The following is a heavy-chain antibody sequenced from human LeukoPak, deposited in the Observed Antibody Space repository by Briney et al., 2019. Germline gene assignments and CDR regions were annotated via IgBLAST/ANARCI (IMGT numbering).Heavy chain of an antibody. D-gene: IGHD4-17*01. V-gene: IGHV3-23*01. CDR1: GFTFSSYA. Sequence: GGSLRLSCAASGFTFSSYAMSWVRQAPGKGLEWVSAISGSGGSTYSDSVKGRFTISRDNSKNTLYLQMNSLRAEDTAVYYCAIHDYSDNNWFDPWGQGTLVTVSS. J-gene: IGHJ5*02. CDR3: AIHDYSDNNWFDP. CDR2: ISGSGGST.